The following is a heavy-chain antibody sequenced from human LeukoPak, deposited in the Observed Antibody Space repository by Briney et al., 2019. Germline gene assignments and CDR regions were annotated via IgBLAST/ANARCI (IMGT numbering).Heavy chain of an antibody. CDR1: GFTFSSYA. CDR3: AKPSLVYSGYDFPPYSFY. D-gene: IGHD5-12*01. Sequence: PGGSLRLSCAASGFTFSSYAMSWVRQAPGKGLEWVLAISGSGGSTYYADSVKGRFTISRDNSKNTLYLQMNSLRAEDTSVYYCAKPSLVYSGYDFPPYSFYWGQGTLVTVSS. J-gene: IGHJ4*02. CDR2: ISGSGGST. V-gene: IGHV3-23*01.